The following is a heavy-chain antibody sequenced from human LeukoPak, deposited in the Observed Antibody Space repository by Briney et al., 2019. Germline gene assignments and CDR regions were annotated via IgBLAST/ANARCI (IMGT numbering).Heavy chain of an antibody. J-gene: IGHJ4*02. CDR3: ARGSPNDYGDHGTFDY. D-gene: IGHD4/OR15-4a*01. CDR2: IYYSGST. CDR1: GDAISNGGYY. V-gene: IGHV4-31*03. Sequence: SQTLSLTCTVSGDAISNGGYYWSWNRQHPGEGLEWIGFIYYSGSTYYNPSLKSRVMISVDTSKNQFSLKLNSMTAADTAVYYCARGSPNDYGDHGTFDYWGQGTLVTVSS.